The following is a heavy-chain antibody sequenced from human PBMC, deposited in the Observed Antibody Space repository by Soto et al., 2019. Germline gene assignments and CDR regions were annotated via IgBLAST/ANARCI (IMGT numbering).Heavy chain of an antibody. CDR1: GYTFTIYG. CDR3: ARESTKRRGYCSGGSCYGSWFDP. D-gene: IGHD2-15*01. V-gene: IGHV1-18*04. J-gene: IGHJ5*02. Sequence: ASVKVCCKASGYTFTIYGISWVRQAPGQGLEWMGWISAYNVNTNYAQKLQGRVTMTTDTSTSTAYMQLRSLRSDDTAGYYCARESTKRRGYCSGGSCYGSWFDPWGQGTLVTVSS. CDR2: ISAYNVNT.